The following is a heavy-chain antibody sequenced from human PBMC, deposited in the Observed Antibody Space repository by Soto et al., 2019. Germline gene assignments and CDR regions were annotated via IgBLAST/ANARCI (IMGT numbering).Heavy chain of an antibody. CDR1: GGSISSGGYY. V-gene: IGHV4-31*03. J-gene: IGHJ3*02. CDR2: IYYSGST. D-gene: IGHD1-26*01. Sequence: SETLSLTCTVSGGSISSGGYYWSWIRQHPGKGLEWIGYIYYSGSTYYNPSLKSRVTISVDTSKNQFSLKLSSVTAADTAVYYCARQNVAGATSASGAFDIWGQGTMVTVSS. CDR3: ARQNVAGATSASGAFDI.